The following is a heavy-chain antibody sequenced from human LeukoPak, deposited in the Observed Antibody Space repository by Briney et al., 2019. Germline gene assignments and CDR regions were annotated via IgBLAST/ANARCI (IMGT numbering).Heavy chain of an antibody. CDR2: IYYSGST. D-gene: IGHD1-26*01. J-gene: IGHJ2*01. CDR1: GGSISSSSYY. CDR3: ARLIVAGWELPLGWYFDL. Sequence: SETLSLTCTVSGGSISSSSYYWGWIRQPPGKGLEWIGSIYYSGSTYYNPSLKSRVTISVDTSKNQFSLKLSSVTAADTAVYYCARLIVAGWELPLGWYFDLWGRGSLVTVSS. V-gene: IGHV4-39*01.